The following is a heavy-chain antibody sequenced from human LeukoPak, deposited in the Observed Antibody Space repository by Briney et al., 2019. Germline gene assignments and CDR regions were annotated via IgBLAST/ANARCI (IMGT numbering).Heavy chain of an antibody. V-gene: IGHV3-11*01. J-gene: IGHJ6*03. CDR1: GFTFSDYY. CDR3: ARESYGGNYYYYYMDV. Sequence: GGSLRLSCAASGFTFSDYYMSWIRQAPGKGLEWVSYISSSGSTIYYADSVKGRFTISRDNAKNSLYLQMNSLRAEDTAVYYCARESYGGNYYYYYMDVWGKGTTVTVSS. CDR2: ISSSGSTI. D-gene: IGHD4-23*01.